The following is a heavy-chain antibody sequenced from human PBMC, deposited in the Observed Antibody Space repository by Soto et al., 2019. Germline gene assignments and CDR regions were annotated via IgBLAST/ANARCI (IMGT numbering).Heavy chain of an antibody. CDR3: ARLHIVVVTAKDAFDI. CDR1: GFTFSSYA. V-gene: IGHV3-30-3*01. Sequence: GGSLRLSCAASGFTFSSYAMHWVRQAPGKGLEWVAVISYDGSNKYYADSVKGRFTISRDNSKNTLYLQMNSLRAEDTAVYYCARLHIVVVTAKDAFDIWGQGTMVTVSS. CDR2: ISYDGSNK. D-gene: IGHD2-21*02. J-gene: IGHJ3*02.